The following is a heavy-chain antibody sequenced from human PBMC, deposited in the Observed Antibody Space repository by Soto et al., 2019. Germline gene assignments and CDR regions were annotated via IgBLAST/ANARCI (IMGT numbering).Heavy chain of an antibody. J-gene: IGHJ6*02. CDR2: ISHDGSDK. D-gene: IGHD3-10*01. CDR3: AREIRGSGGMDV. Sequence: PXESLRLTCAASGFPFSTYIIHWVRQAPGKGLEWVAAISHDGSDKYYRDSVRGRFTISRDNSKNTLNLQMNTLRPEDTPMYYCAREIRGSGGMDVWGQGTTVTVSS. CDR1: GFPFSTYI. V-gene: IGHV3-30-3*01.